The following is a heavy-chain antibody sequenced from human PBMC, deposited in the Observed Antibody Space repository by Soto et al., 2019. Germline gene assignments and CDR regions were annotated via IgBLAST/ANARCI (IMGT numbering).Heavy chain of an antibody. D-gene: IGHD2-15*01. V-gene: IGHV3-23*01. CDR2: ISGSGAST. J-gene: IGHJ4*02. CDR3: AKRGYCSGDRCYWYFDH. CDR1: GLTFTDYA. Sequence: GGSLRLSCVATGLTFTDYAMAWVRQAPGKGLEWVSAISGSGASTYYAVSVEGRFTISRDISKNMVYLAMDNLGAEDTAIYYCAKRGYCSGDRCYWYFDHWGPGTLVTVSS.